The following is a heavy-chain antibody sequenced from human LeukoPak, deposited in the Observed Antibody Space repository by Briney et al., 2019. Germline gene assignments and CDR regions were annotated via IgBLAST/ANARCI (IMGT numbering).Heavy chain of an antibody. CDR3: ARVRSVSVVVAAKNAFDI. J-gene: IGHJ3*02. CDR2: INPSGGST. D-gene: IGHD2-15*01. V-gene: IGHV1-46*01. Sequence: ASVKVSCKASGYTFTSYYMHWVRQAPGQGLEWMGIINPSGGSTSYAQKFQGRVIMTRDTSTSTVYMELSSLRSEDTAVYYCARVRSVSVVVAAKNAFDIWGQGTMVTVSS. CDR1: GYTFTSYY.